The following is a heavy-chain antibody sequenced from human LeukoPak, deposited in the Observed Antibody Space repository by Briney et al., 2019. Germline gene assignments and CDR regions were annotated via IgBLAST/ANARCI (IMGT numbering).Heavy chain of an antibody. CDR2: IYYSGST. V-gene: IGHV4-59*01. D-gene: IGHD3-10*01. J-gene: IGHJ5*02. CDR1: GGSISSYY. CDR3: ARGAMGLWFGELKS. Sequence: SETLSLTCTVSGGSISSYYWSWIRQPPGKGLEWFGYIYYSGSTNYNPSLKSRVTISVDTSKNQFSLKLSSVTAADTAVYYCARGAMGLWFGELKSWGQGTLVTVSS.